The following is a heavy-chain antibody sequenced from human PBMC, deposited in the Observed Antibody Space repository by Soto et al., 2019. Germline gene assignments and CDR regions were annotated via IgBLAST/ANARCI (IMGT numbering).Heavy chain of an antibody. CDR1: GFTFSSYS. J-gene: IGHJ4*02. D-gene: IGHD2-15*01. CDR3: ARDSSGGGGSCYDY. V-gene: IGHV3-21*01. CDR2: ISSSSSYI. Sequence: GGSLRLSCAASGFTFSSYSMNWVRQAPGKGLEWVSSISSSSSYIYYADSVKGRFTISRDNAKNSLYLQMNSLRAEDTAVYYCARDSSGGGGSCYDYWGQGTLVTVSS.